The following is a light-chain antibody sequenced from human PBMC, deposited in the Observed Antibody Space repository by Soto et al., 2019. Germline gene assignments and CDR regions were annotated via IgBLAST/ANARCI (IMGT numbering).Light chain of an antibody. Sequence: DIQMTQSPSSLSASVGDRVTITCRASQYIGHYLGWYQQKPGKPPKRLIYAVSNLQSGVPSRFSGSASGPDFTLTINSLQPEDFATYFCLQHYDYSWTFGQGTRLEIK. CDR1: QYIGHY. CDR2: AVS. V-gene: IGKV1-17*01. CDR3: LQHYDYSWT. J-gene: IGKJ5*01.